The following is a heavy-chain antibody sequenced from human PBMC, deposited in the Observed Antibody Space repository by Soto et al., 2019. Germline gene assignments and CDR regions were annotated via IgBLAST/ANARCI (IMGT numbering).Heavy chain of an antibody. CDR1: GGSISSYY. CDR2: IFYSGST. V-gene: IGHV4-59*01. D-gene: IGHD3-9*01. CDR3: ARDKGRYDSGMDV. Sequence: QVQLQESGPGLVKPLETLSLTCTVSGGSISSYYWSWIRQPPGKGLEWIGYIFYSGSTKYNPSLKSRVTISVDRSKNHFSLNLSSVTAADTAVYYCARDKGRYDSGMDVWGQGTTVTVFS. J-gene: IGHJ6*02.